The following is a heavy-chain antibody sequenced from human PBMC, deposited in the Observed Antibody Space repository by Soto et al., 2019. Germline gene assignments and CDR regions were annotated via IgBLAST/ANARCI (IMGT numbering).Heavy chain of an antibody. J-gene: IGHJ5*02. Sequence: QVTLKESGPVLVKPTEPLTLRCTVSGLSITDSEMGVSWIRQPPGQPLEWLAHIDSSGEKSYRTFLKSRLAISKYTSKSQIVLTMTNMDPADTATYYCARRHLAVAVSPWFDPWGQGIPVTVSS. CDR1: GLSITDSEMG. CDR3: ARRHLAVAVSPWFDP. D-gene: IGHD6-19*01. CDR2: IDSSGEK. V-gene: IGHV2-26*01.